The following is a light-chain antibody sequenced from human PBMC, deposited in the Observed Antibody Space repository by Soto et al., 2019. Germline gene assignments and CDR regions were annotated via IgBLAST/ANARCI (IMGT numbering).Light chain of an antibody. CDR2: GTS. CDR1: QTISSNN. Sequence: EIVLTQSPGTLSVSPGERATLSCRASQTISSNNLAWYQQKPGQAPSRLIYGTSSMATGIPDRFSGSGSGTDFTLTISRLEPEDSTIYYCQQYVSWTFGQGTKVEI. CDR3: QQYVSWT. V-gene: IGKV3-20*01. J-gene: IGKJ1*01.